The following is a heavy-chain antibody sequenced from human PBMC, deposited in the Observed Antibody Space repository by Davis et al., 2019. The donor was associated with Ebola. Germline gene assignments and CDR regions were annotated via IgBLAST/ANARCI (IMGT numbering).Heavy chain of an antibody. CDR1: GFTFSSYS. J-gene: IGHJ5*02. CDR3: ARSYRSLGWFDP. CDR2: INSDGSST. Sequence: LSLTCAAPGFTFSSYSMNWVRQAPGKGLVWVSRINSDGSSTSYADSVKGRFTISRDNAKNTLYLQMNSLRAEDTAVYYCARSYRSLGWFDPWGQGTLVSVSS. V-gene: IGHV3-74*01. D-gene: IGHD1-14*01.